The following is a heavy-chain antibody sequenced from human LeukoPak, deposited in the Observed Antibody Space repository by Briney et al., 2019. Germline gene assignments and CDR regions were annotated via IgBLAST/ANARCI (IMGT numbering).Heavy chain of an antibody. Sequence: ASVKVSCKASGYTFTTDDINWVRQATGQGLEWMGWMNPKSDKTGYAQKFQGRVTMTTNTSISTAYMELSSLGSEDTAIYYCARVPRDGYNRFDYWGQGTLVTVSS. V-gene: IGHV1-8*01. D-gene: IGHD5-24*01. CDR1: GYTFTTDD. CDR3: ARVPRDGYNRFDY. CDR2: MNPKSDKT. J-gene: IGHJ4*02.